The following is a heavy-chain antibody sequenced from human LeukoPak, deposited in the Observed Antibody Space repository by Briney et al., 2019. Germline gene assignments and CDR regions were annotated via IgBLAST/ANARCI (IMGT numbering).Heavy chain of an antibody. J-gene: IGHJ4*02. CDR1: GFTFSSYA. V-gene: IGHV3-66*04. Sequence: GGSLRLSCAASGFTFSSYAMHWVRQAPGKGLEWVSVIYSGGSTYYADSVKGRFTISRDNSKNTLYLQMNSLRAEDTAVYYCARHIVATIKGGFDYWGQGTLVTVSS. D-gene: IGHD5-12*01. CDR2: IYSGGST. CDR3: ARHIVATIKGGFDY.